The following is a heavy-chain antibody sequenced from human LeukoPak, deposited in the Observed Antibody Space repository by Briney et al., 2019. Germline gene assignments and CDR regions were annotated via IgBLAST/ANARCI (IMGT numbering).Heavy chain of an antibody. J-gene: IGHJ6*02. CDR1: GYTFTGYY. CDR2: INPNSGGT. D-gene: IGHD6-13*01. V-gene: IGHV1-2*02. Sequence: ASVKVSCKASGYTFTGYYMHWVRQAPGQGLEWMGWINPNSGGTNYAQKFQGRVTMTRDTSISTAYMELSRLRSDDAAVYYCARVQGIAAAGTVGGFGMDVWGQGTTVTVSS. CDR3: ARVQGIAAAGTVGGFGMDV.